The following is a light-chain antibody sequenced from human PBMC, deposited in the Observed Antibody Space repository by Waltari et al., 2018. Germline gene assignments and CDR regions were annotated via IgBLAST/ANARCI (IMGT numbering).Light chain of an antibody. CDR3: QSADSSERWV. CDR2: KDN. V-gene: IGLV3-25*03. CDR1: AFPKQY. J-gene: IGLJ3*02. Sequence: SYDLTQPASVSVSPGQTARITCSGDAFPKQYAYWYQKKPGQAPVLTIYKDNERPSGIPERFSGSTSGTTVTLTITGVLAEDEAQYYCQSADSSERWVFGGGTKLTVL.